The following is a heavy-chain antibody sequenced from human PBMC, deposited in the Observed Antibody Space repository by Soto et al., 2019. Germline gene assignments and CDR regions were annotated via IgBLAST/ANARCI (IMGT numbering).Heavy chain of an antibody. V-gene: IGHV4-30-2*01. CDR2: YFQGGDA. CDR3: ARDGVDSSGYSYFDY. D-gene: IGHD3-22*01. CDR1: GASVSSGSYS. Sequence: PSETLSLTCAVSGASVSSGSYSWSWIRQPPGKGLEWIGFYFQGGDAYYNPSLESRVTISVDRSKNQFSLKLRSVTAADTAVYYCARDGVDSSGYSYFDYWGQGTLVTVSS. J-gene: IGHJ4*02.